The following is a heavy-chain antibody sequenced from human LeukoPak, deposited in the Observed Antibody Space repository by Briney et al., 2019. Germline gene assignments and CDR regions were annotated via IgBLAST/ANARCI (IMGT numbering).Heavy chain of an antibody. V-gene: IGHV3-23*01. Sequence: GGSLRLSCAASGFTFSSYAMSWVRQAPGKGLEWVSAISGSGGSTCYADSVKGRFTISRDNSKNTLYLQMNSLRAEDTAVYYCAKVVGATKTYFDYWGQGTLVTVSS. J-gene: IGHJ4*02. D-gene: IGHD1-26*01. CDR3: AKVVGATKTYFDY. CDR2: ISGSGGST. CDR1: GFTFSSYA.